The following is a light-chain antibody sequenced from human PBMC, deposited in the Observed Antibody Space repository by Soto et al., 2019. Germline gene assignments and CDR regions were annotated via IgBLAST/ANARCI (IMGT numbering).Light chain of an antibody. CDR1: QSLLHDNGYNY. V-gene: IGKV2-28*01. J-gene: IGKJ1*01. CDR3: MQALQAPWT. Sequence: DLVMTQSPLSLPVTPGEPASISCRSSQSLLHDNGYNYLDWYLQKPGQSPQLLIYLGSNRASGVPDRFSGSASGTDFTLKISRVEAEDAGIYYCMQALQAPWTFGQGTKVEIK. CDR2: LGS.